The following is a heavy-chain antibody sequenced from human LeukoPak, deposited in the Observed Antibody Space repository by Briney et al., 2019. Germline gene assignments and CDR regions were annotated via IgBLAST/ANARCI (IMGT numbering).Heavy chain of an antibody. CDR2: MNPISGNT. V-gene: IGHV1-8*01. CDR1: GYTFTSYD. Sequence: GASVKVSCKASGYTFTSYDINWVRQATGQGLEWMGWMNPISGNTGHAQKFQGRVTMTRDTSISTAYMELSSLRSEDTAVYYCARGGYYYMDVWGKGTTVTVSS. CDR3: ARGGYYYMDV. J-gene: IGHJ6*03.